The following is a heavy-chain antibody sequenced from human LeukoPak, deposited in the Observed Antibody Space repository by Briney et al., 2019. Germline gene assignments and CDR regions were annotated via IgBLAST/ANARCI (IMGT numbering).Heavy chain of an antibody. CDR1: GVSISSSY. CDR2: IHTSGST. CDR3: ARDNGFTIFGFDY. D-gene: IGHD3-3*01. Sequence: SETLSLTCTVSGVSISSSYWSWIRQPAGEGLEWIGRIHTSGSTNYNPSLKSRVTMSVDTSKNQFSLKLSSVTAADTAVYYCARDNGFTIFGFDYWGQGTLVTVSS. V-gene: IGHV4-4*07. J-gene: IGHJ4*02.